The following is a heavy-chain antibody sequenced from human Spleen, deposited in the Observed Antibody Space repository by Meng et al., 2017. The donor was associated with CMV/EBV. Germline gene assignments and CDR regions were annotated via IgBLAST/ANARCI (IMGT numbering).Heavy chain of an antibody. J-gene: IGHJ4*02. V-gene: IGHV3-30*02. D-gene: IGHD6-25*01. CDR3: ARDDVGYDIAADESFNY. Sequence: GGSLRLSCATSGFTFSNYAMNWVRQAPGKGLEWVAFIRYDGNNKDYGDSVKGRFTVSRDNSKNMVYLQMNRLRAEDTAVYYCARDDVGYDIAADESFNYWGQGTLVTVSS. CDR1: GFTFSNYA. CDR2: IRYDGNNK.